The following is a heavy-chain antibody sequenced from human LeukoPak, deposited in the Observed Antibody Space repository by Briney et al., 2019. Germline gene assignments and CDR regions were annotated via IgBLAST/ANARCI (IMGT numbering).Heavy chain of an antibody. V-gene: IGHV1-46*01. CDR2: INPSGGST. CDR3: ARDLTRCSGGSCYNANLDY. CDR1: GYTFTGYY. J-gene: IGHJ4*02. Sequence: ASVKVSCKASGYTFTGYYMHWVRQAPGQGLEWMGIINPSGGSTSYAQKFQGRVTMTRDTSTSTVYMELSSLRSEDTAVYYCARDLTRCSGGSCYNANLDYWGQGTLVTVSS. D-gene: IGHD2-15*01.